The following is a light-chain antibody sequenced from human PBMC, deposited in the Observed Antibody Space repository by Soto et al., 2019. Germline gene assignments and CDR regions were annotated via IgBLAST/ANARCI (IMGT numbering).Light chain of an antibody. CDR1: NVDVGSYDR. CDR2: EVN. V-gene: IGLV2-23*02. CDR3: QSYDSSLSRV. Sequence: QSVLTQPAFVSGSPGQLIAISCTGSNVDVGSYDRVSWYQQRPGKAPTLIIYEVNKRPSGVSSRFSGSKSGNTASLTISGLQVEDEGYYYCQSYDSSLSRVFGGGTKLTVL. J-gene: IGLJ2*01.